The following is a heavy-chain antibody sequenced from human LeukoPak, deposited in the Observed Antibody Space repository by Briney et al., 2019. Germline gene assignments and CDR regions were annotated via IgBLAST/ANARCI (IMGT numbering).Heavy chain of an antibody. V-gene: IGHV3-21*01. Sequence: PGGSLRLSCAASGFTFSSYSMNWVRQAPGKGLEWVSSISSSSSYIYYADSVKGRFTISRDNAKNSLYLQMNSLRAEDTAVYYCARTIRGIVARGFDYWGQGTLVTVSS. CDR1: GFTFSSYS. J-gene: IGHJ4*02. D-gene: IGHD6-6*01. CDR2: ISSSSSYI. CDR3: ARTIRGIVARGFDY.